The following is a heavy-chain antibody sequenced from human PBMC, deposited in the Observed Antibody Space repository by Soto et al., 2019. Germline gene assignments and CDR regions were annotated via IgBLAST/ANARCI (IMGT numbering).Heavy chain of an antibody. D-gene: IGHD3-10*01. Sequence: QLQLQESGPGLVKPSETLSLTCTVSGGSISSSSYYWGWIRQPPEKGLEWIGSIFSSGNTYYNPSLKSRVTISVDTSKNQFSLKVTSVTAADTAVYSCARLPLFRGAIMTPDYWGQGTVVTVSS. CDR2: IFSSGNT. CDR1: GGSISSSSYY. J-gene: IGHJ4*02. V-gene: IGHV4-39*01. CDR3: ARLPLFRGAIMTPDY.